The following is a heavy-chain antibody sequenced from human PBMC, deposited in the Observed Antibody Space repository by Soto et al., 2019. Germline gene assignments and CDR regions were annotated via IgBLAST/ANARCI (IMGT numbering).Heavy chain of an antibody. Sequence: ASVKVSCKASGYTFTSYGISWVRQAPGQGLEWMGIINPSGGSTSYAQKFQGRVTMTRDTSTSTIYMELSSLRSEDTAVYYCARGAGDYLGYWGQGTLVTVSS. CDR1: GYTFTSYG. CDR3: ARGAGDYLGY. J-gene: IGHJ4*02. V-gene: IGHV1-46*03. D-gene: IGHD4-17*01. CDR2: INPSGGST.